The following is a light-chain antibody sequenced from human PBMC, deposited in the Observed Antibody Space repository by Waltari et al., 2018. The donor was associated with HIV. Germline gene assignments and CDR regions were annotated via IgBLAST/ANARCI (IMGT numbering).Light chain of an antibody. CDR3: QSYDSSLSSSV. CDR1: SAGYD. J-gene: IGLJ2*01. Sequence: QSDLTQPPSVSGAPGQRVTISCSGVSAGYDVHWYQQLPGTAPTLLIYGNSNRPSGVPDRFSGSKSGPLASLAITGLQAEDEADYYGQSYDSSLSSSVFGGGTRLTVL. V-gene: IGLV1-40*01. CDR2: GNS.